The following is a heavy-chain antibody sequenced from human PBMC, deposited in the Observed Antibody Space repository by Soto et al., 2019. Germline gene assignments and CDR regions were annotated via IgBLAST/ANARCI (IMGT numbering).Heavy chain of an antibody. Sequence: ASVKVSCKASGGTFSSYTISWVRQAPGQGLEWMGRIIPILGIANYAQKFQGRVTMTTDTSTSTAYMELRSLRSDDTAVYYCARDLYSTSWYVRAFDMWGQGTMVTVSS. V-gene: IGHV1-69*04. CDR3: ARDLYSTSWYVRAFDM. CDR2: IIPILGIA. CDR1: GGTFSSYT. D-gene: IGHD6-13*01. J-gene: IGHJ3*02.